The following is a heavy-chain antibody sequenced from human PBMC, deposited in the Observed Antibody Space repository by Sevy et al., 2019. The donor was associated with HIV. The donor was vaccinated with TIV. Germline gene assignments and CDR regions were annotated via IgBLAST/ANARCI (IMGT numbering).Heavy chain of an antibody. CDR2: IYYSGST. CDR3: ARGHIFSYYDFWSGYSYFDY. D-gene: IGHD3-3*01. CDR1: GGSISSYY. Sequence: SETLSLTCTVSGGSISSYYWSWIRQPPGKGLEWIGYIYYSGSTNYNPSLKSRVTISVDTSKNQFSLMLSSVTAADTAVYYCARGHIFSYYDFWSGYSYFDYWGQGTLVTVSS. J-gene: IGHJ4*02. V-gene: IGHV4-59*01.